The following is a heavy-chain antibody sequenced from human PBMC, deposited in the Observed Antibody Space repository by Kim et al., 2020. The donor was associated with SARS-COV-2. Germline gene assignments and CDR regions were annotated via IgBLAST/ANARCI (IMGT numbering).Heavy chain of an antibody. CDR2: IKSKTDGGRT. V-gene: IGHV3-15*01. Sequence: GGSLRLSCAASGFTFSNAWMSWVRQAPGKGLEWVGRIKSKTDGGRTDYAAPVKGRFTISRDDSKNTLYLQMNSLKTEDTAVYYCTTSSYGSGSYYKVGFDYWGQGTLVTVSS. CDR3: TTSSYGSGSYYKVGFDY. CDR1: GFTFSNAW. J-gene: IGHJ4*02. D-gene: IGHD3-10*01.